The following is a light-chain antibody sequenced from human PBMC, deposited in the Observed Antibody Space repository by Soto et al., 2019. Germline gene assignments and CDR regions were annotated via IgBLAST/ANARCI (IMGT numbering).Light chain of an antibody. CDR1: SSDVGIYKY. CDR2: EVS. V-gene: IGLV2-14*01. J-gene: IGLJ2*01. Sequence: HSALTQPASVSGSPGQSVTISCTGTSSDVGIYKYVSWYQQHPGKVPKLIIYEVSNRPSGVSNRFSGSESGNTASLTISGLQAEDEADYYCSSYTSSSTLDVVFGGGTKLTVL. CDR3: SSYTSSSTLDVV.